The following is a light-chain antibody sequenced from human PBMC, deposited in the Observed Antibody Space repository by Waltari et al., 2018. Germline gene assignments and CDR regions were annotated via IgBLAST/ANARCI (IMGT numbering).Light chain of an antibody. J-gene: IGKJ4*01. CDR1: QSISNY. V-gene: IGKV1-39*01. CDR3: QQSYSTPLT. CDR2: AAS. Sequence: DIQMTQSPSSLSASVGDRVTMTCRASQSISNYLNWYQQRPGKAPNLLIYAASSLQSGVPSKFSGSGSGTDFTLTISSLQREDFATYYCQQSYSTPLTFGGGTKVDIK.